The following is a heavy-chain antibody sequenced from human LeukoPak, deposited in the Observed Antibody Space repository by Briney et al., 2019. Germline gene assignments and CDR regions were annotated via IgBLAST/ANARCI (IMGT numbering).Heavy chain of an antibody. CDR2: MYYSGST. CDR3: ARCYDRRVYYAASFDP. CDR1: GGSISSSSYY. V-gene: IGHV4-39*01. Sequence: PSETLSLTCTVSGGSISSSSYYWGWIRQPPGRGLEWIGCMYYSGSTYYNPSLKSRVTISVDTSKNQFSLKLSSVTAADTAVYYCARCYDRRVYYAASFDPWGQGTLVTVSS. J-gene: IGHJ5*02. D-gene: IGHD3-22*01.